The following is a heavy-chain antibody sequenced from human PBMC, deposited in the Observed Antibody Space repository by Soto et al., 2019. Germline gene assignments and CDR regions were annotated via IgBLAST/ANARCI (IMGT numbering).Heavy chain of an antibody. D-gene: IGHD6-19*01. J-gene: IGHJ4*02. CDR1: GFTFSNYW. CDR3: VRFSILVSGRGRGAFFDS. CDR2: IKEDGSEK. V-gene: IGHV3-7*03. Sequence: GGSLRLSCEASGFTFSNYWMSWVRQVPGKGLAWVSNIKEDGSEKYYVDSVKGRFTISRDNAKNSVHLQMNSLRDEDTAVYYCVRFSILVSGRGRGAFFDSWGQGTPVTVSS.